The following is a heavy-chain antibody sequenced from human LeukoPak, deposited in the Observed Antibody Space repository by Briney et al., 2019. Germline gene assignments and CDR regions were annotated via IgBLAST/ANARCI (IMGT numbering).Heavy chain of an antibody. CDR1: GFTFSSYG. Sequence: GGSLRLSCAASGFTFSSYGMSWVRQAPGKGLEWVANIKQDGSEKYYVDSVKGRFTISRDNAKNSLYLQMNSLRAEDTAVYYCAREGAAAGYFDYWGQGTLVTVSS. CDR3: AREGAAAGYFDY. J-gene: IGHJ4*02. V-gene: IGHV3-7*03. CDR2: IKQDGSEK. D-gene: IGHD6-13*01.